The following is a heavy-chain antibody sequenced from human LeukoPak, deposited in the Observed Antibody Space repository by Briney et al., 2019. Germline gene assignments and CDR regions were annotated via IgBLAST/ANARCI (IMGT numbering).Heavy chain of an antibody. CDR3: ARKAQYNGHYPLDY. V-gene: IGHV3-23*01. Sequence: PGGSLRLSCAASGFTFTSYSMSWVRQAPGKRLEWVSGTSDRGDYTYYADSVKGRFTISRDSSKNTLFLQMNSLRAEDTALYFCARKAQYNGHYPLDYWGQGTLVTVSS. D-gene: IGHD1-7*01. CDR1: GFTFTSYS. CDR2: TSDRGDYT. J-gene: IGHJ4*02.